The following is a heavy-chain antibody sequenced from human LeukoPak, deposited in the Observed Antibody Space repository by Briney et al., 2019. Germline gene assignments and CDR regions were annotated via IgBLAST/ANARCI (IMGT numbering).Heavy chain of an antibody. CDR1: GFIFSSYG. D-gene: IGHD6-19*01. CDR2: IWYDGSNK. CDR3: ARDYDSSGWCIWFDP. Sequence: GGSLRLSCAASGFIFSSYGMHWVRQAPGKGLEWVAVIWYDGSNKYYADSVKGRFTISRDNSKNTLYLQMNSLRAEDTAVYYRARDYDSSGWCIWFDPWGQGTLVTVSS. J-gene: IGHJ5*02. V-gene: IGHV3-33*01.